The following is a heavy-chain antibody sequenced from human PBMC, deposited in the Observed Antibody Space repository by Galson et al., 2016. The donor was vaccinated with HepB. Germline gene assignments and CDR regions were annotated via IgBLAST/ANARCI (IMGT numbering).Heavy chain of an antibody. J-gene: IGHJ4*02. CDR3: ARTTGRVFLTGYYFDS. Sequence: SVKVSCKASGYSFTTQDINWVREAPGQGLEWLGWMNPNTGNTGYAQNLQARVTMTRNTSISTAYMALSSLPSDDTAVYYCARTTGRVFLTGYYFDSWGQGTLVTVS. D-gene: IGHD7-27*01. CDR1: GYSFTTQD. CDR2: MNPNTGNT. V-gene: IGHV1-8*01.